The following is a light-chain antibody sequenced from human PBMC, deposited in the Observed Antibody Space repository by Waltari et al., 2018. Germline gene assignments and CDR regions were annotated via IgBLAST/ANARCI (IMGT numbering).Light chain of an antibody. Sequence: DIQMTQSPSSLSESVGTRVTITCRASQTISRYLNWYQQKPGKAPNLLIYAASSLQSGVPSRFSGSGSGRDFTLIITSLQPEDFATYYCQQSYSFTRTFGQGTKVEIK. CDR3: QQSYSFTRT. CDR2: AAS. J-gene: IGKJ1*01. CDR1: QTISRY. V-gene: IGKV1-39*01.